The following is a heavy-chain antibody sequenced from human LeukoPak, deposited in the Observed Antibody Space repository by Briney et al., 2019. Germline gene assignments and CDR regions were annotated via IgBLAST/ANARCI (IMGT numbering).Heavy chain of an antibody. CDR3: ATLPLTGYYYYYMDV. D-gene: IGHD1-14*01. J-gene: IGHJ6*03. V-gene: IGHV1-24*01. CDR1: GCTLTELS. CDR2: FDPEDGET. Sequence: ASVKVSCKVSGCTLTELSMHWVRQAPGKGLEWMGGFDPEDGETIYAQKFQGRVTMTEDTSTDTAYMELSSLRSEDTAVYYCATLPLTGYYYYYMDVWGKGTTVTVSS.